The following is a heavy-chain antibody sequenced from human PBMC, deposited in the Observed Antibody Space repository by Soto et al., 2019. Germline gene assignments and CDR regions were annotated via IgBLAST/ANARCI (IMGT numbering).Heavy chain of an antibody. CDR1: GFSVSNNF. CDR3: ARDPGKNFI. J-gene: IGHJ3*02. CDR2: IYSGGNT. V-gene: IGHV3-66*01. Sequence: EVQLVESGGGLVQPGGSLRLSCAVSGFSVSNNFLSWVRQAPGKGLEWVSLIYSGGNTYYADSVKGRSTISRDKSNNTVYLQMISLRGEDTAVYYCARDPGKNFIWGQGTMVTVSS.